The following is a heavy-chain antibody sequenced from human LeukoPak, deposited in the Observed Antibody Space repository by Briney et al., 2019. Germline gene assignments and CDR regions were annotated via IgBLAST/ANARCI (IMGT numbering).Heavy chain of an antibody. Sequence: GGSLRLSCAASGFTFSSYAMSWVRQAPGKGLEWVSAVSGSGGSTYYADSVKGRFTISRDNSKNTLYLQMNSLRAEDTAVYYCAKDRGVQDAVLALDYWGQGTLVTVSS. CDR1: GFTFSSYA. CDR2: VSGSGGST. CDR3: AKDRGVQDAVLALDY. J-gene: IGHJ4*02. D-gene: IGHD3-10*01. V-gene: IGHV3-23*01.